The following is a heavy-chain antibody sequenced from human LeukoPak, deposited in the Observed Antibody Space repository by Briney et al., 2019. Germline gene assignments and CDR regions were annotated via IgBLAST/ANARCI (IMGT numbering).Heavy chain of an antibody. Sequence: GASVKVSCKASGYTFTSYYMHWVRQAPGQGLEWMGIINPGGGGTSYAQKFQGRVTITADESTSTAYMELSSLRSEDTAVYYCARDLNVVGATTYDAFDIWGQGTMVTVSS. J-gene: IGHJ3*02. CDR2: INPGGGGT. V-gene: IGHV1-46*01. CDR1: GYTFTSYY. D-gene: IGHD1-26*01. CDR3: ARDLNVVGATTYDAFDI.